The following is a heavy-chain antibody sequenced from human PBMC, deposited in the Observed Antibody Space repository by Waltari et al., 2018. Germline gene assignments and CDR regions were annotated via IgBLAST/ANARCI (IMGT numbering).Heavy chain of an antibody. CDR3: ARGKWELRFDY. J-gene: IGHJ4*02. CDR2: IFYSGST. V-gene: IGHV4-39*07. CDR1: GGSISSSCYY. D-gene: IGHD1-26*01. Sequence: QLQLQESGPGLVKPSETLSLTCTVSGGSISSSCYYWGWIRQPPGKGLEWIGSIFYSGSTYYNPSLKRRVTISVDTSKNQFSLKQSSVTAADTAVYYGARGKWELRFDYWGQGTLVTVSA.